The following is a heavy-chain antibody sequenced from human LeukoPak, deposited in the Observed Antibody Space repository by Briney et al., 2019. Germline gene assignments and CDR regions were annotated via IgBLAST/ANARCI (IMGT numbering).Heavy chain of an antibody. CDR2: ISSGSSYI. CDR3: ARDKTYCGGDCPRGAFDI. Sequence: GGSLRLSCAASGFTFSSYSLTWVRQAPGKGLEWVSSISSGSSYIYYVDSVQGRFTTSRDNAKNSLYLQMNSLRAEDTAVYYCARDKTYCGGDCPRGAFDIWGQGTMVTVSS. D-gene: IGHD2-21*02. V-gene: IGHV3-21*01. J-gene: IGHJ3*02. CDR1: GFTFSSYS.